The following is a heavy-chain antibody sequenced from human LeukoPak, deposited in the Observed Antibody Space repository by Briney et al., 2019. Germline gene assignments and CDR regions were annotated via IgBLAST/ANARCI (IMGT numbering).Heavy chain of an antibody. CDR3: ARLSSGYYYLFDY. Sequence: GGSLRLSCAASGFTFNNYWMHWVRQVPGKGLVWVSRIRTDGLETSYADSVKGRFTVSRDNAKNTLYLQMNSLRAEDTAVYYCARLSSGYYYLFDYWGQGTLVTVSS. D-gene: IGHD3-22*01. J-gene: IGHJ4*02. CDR2: IRTDGLET. V-gene: IGHV3-74*01. CDR1: GFTFNNYW.